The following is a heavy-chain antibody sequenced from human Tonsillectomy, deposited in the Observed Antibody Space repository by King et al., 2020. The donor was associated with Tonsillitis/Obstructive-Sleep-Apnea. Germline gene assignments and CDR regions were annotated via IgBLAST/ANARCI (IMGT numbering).Heavy chain of an antibody. D-gene: IGHD3-16*01. CDR2: ISWNSGTI. CDR3: ARAPLGDH. V-gene: IGHV3-9*01. J-gene: IGHJ4*02. CDR1: GFTFDDYA. Sequence: VQLVESGGGLVQPGRSLRLSCAAYGFTFDDYAMHWVRQAPGKGLEWVSGISWNSGTIAYADSVKGRFTISRDNAKNSLYLQMNSLRAEDTAVYYCARAPLGDHWGQGTLVTVSS.